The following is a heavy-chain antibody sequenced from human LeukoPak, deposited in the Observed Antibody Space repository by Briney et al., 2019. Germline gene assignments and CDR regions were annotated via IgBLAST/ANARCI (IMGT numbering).Heavy chain of an antibody. V-gene: IGHV3-21*01. J-gene: IGHJ4*02. CDR1: GFTFSTYN. Sequence: PGGSLRLSRAASGFTFSTYNMNWVRQAPGKGLEWVSCISSSSSYIYYADSVKGRFTISRDNAKNSLYLQMTRLRDEDTAVYYCAKDLGSGCSYEYGGRGTLVSVSS. CDR2: ISSSSSYI. CDR3: AKDLGSGCSYEY. D-gene: IGHD3-10*01.